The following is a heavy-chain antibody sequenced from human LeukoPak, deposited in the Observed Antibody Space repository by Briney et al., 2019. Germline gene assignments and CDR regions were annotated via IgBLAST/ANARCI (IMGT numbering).Heavy chain of an antibody. Sequence: GSLRLSCAASGFTVSSNYMCWVRQAPGKGLEWVSVIYSGGSTYYADSVKGRLTISRDNSKNTLYLQMNSLRAEDTAVYYCASLTFGGVIEYYFDYWGQGTLGTVSS. CDR3: ASLTFGGVIEYYFDY. D-gene: IGHD3-16*02. J-gene: IGHJ4*02. CDR2: IYSGGST. CDR1: GFTVSSNY. V-gene: IGHV3-66*01.